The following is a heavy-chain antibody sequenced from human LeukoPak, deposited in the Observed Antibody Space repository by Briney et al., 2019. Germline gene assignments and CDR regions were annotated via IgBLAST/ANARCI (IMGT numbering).Heavy chain of an antibody. Sequence: GGSLRLSCAASGFTFSSYSVNWVRQAPGKGLEWVSSISSSSGTYIYYADSVKGRFTISRDNAKNSLYLQMNSLRADDTAVYYCARDPKQWLVPDFWGQGTLVTVSS. CDR3: ARDPKQWLVPDF. J-gene: IGHJ4*02. CDR1: GFTFSSYS. V-gene: IGHV3-21*01. CDR2: ISSSSGTYI. D-gene: IGHD6-19*01.